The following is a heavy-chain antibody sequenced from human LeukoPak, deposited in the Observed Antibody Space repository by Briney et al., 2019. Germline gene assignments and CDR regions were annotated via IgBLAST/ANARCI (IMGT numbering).Heavy chain of an antibody. Sequence: GSLRLSCAASGFTFSSYWMNWARQAPGKGLEWVASINHNGNVNYYVDSVKGRFTISRDNAKDTLYLQMNSLRAEDAAVYYCASPMWDTAIHDYWGQGTLVTVSS. J-gene: IGHJ4*02. CDR2: INHNGNVN. V-gene: IGHV3-7*01. CDR3: ASPMWDTAIHDY. CDR1: GFTFSSYW. D-gene: IGHD5-18*01.